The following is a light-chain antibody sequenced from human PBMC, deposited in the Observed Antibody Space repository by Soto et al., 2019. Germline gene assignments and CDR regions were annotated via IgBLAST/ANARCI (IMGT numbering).Light chain of an antibody. CDR2: RAS. V-gene: IGKV3-15*01. J-gene: IGKJ1*01. CDR1: QSVSSN. CDR3: QQYNNWPPWT. Sequence: ETVMTQSPATLSVSPGERATLSCRASQSVSSNLAWYQQKPGQAPRLLIYRASTRATGIQARFSGSGSGTEFTLTISSLESEDFAVYYCQQYNNWPPWTFGQGTKVEIK.